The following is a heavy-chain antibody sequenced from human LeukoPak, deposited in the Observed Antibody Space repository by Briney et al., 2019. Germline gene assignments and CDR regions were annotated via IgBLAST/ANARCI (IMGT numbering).Heavy chain of an antibody. CDR2: IYYSGNT. J-gene: IGHJ5*02. CDR1: GYSISSGYS. CDR3: ARKLYASSWSGWFDP. Sequence: SETLSLTCSVSGYSISSGYSWGWIRQPPGKGLEWIGSIYYSGNTFYNPSLKSRVTISVDTSKNQFSLRLSFVTAADTAVYYCARKLYASSWSGWFDPWGQGTLVTVSS. D-gene: IGHD6-13*01. V-gene: IGHV4-38-2*02.